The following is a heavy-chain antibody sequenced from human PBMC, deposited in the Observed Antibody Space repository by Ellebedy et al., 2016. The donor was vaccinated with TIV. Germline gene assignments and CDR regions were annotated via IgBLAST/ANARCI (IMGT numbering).Heavy chain of an antibody. CDR3: ARRGALTGYFDY. Sequence: MPSETLSLTCTVSGDSVSSHYWSWHRQSPGKGLEWIGYIYYTGSTNYNPSLKSRVTMAVDTSKNQFSLNLTPVTAADTAVYFCARRGALTGYFDYWGQGTLVTVSS. CDR2: IYYTGST. J-gene: IGHJ4*02. D-gene: IGHD3-9*01. CDR1: GDSVSSHY. V-gene: IGHV4-59*08.